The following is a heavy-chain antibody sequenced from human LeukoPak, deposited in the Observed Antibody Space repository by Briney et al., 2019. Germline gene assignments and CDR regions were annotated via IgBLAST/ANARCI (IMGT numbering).Heavy chain of an antibody. V-gene: IGHV3-23*01. D-gene: IGHD3-22*01. CDR1: EFTFSDYY. CDR3: AKGAYDSSGYYYFDY. CDR2: ISGSGGST. J-gene: IGHJ4*02. Sequence: GGSLRLSCAASEFTFSDYYMSWIRQAPGKGLEWVSAISGSGGSTYYADSVKGRFTISRDNSKNTLYLQMNSLRAEDTAVYYCAKGAYDSSGYYYFDYWGQGTLVTVPS.